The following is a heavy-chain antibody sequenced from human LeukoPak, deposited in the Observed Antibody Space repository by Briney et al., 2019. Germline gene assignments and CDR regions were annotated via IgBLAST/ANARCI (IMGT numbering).Heavy chain of an antibody. CDR1: GFTFSSYA. V-gene: IGHV3-23*01. CDR3: AKLTLLGYCSGGSCYDRRVFDY. J-gene: IGHJ4*02. D-gene: IGHD2-15*01. CDR2: ISDSGGST. Sequence: GGSLRLSCAASGFTFSSYAMSWVRQAPGKGLEWVSGISDSGGSTYYADSVKGRFTTSRDNSKNTLYLQMNSLRAEDTAVYYCAKLTLLGYCSGGSCYDRRVFDYWGQGTLVTVSS.